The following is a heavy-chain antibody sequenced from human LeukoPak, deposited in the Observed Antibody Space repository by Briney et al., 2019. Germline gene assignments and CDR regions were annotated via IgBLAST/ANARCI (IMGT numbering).Heavy chain of an antibody. CDR2: ISSSSSYI. Sequence: GGSLRLSCAASGLTFSSYSMNWVRQAPGKGLEWVSSISSSSSYIYYADSVKGRFTISRDNAKNSLYLQMNSLRAEDTAVYYCARGQRIADAFDIWGQGTMVTVSS. CDR3: ARGQRIADAFDI. CDR1: GLTFSSYS. D-gene: IGHD6-13*01. V-gene: IGHV3-21*01. J-gene: IGHJ3*02.